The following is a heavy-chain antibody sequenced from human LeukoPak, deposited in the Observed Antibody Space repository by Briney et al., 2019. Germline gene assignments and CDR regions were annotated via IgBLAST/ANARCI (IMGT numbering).Heavy chain of an antibody. J-gene: IGHJ5*02. Sequence: PGGSLRLSCAASGFTFSNAWMSWVRQAPGKGLEWVGRIKSKTDGGTTDYAAPVKGRFTISRDDSKNTLYLQMNSLKTEDTAVYYCTTDNAVDRVVRGVIITKSPWGQGTLVTVSS. D-gene: IGHD3-10*01. CDR2: IKSKTDGGTT. V-gene: IGHV3-15*01. CDR3: TTDNAVDRVVRGVIITKSP. CDR1: GFTFSNAW.